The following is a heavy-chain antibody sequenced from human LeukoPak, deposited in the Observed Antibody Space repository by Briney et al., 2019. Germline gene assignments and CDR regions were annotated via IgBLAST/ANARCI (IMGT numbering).Heavy chain of an antibody. CDR2: ISGSGGST. CDR1: GFTFSSYA. Sequence: PGGSLRLSCAASGFTFSSYAMSWVRQAPGKGLEGVSAISGSGGSTYYADSVKGRFTISRDNSKNTLYLQMNSLRAEDTAVYYCANSSPARTRYFDYWGQGTLVTVSS. CDR3: ANSSPARTRYFDY. D-gene: IGHD2-8*01. J-gene: IGHJ4*02. V-gene: IGHV3-23*01.